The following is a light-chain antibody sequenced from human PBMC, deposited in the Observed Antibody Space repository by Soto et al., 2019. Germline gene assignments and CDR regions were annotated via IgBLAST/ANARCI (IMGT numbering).Light chain of an antibody. V-gene: IGLV1-51*01. J-gene: IGLJ3*02. CDR1: TSNLGNNY. CDR2: DNN. Sequence: QSVLTQPPSVSAAPGQKVTISCSGSTSNLGNNYVSWYQQVPGTTPKLLIYDNNKRPSGIPDRFSGSKSGTSATLGITGLQTGDEADYYCGTWDSSLSAGVFGGGTKLTVL. CDR3: GTWDSSLSAGV.